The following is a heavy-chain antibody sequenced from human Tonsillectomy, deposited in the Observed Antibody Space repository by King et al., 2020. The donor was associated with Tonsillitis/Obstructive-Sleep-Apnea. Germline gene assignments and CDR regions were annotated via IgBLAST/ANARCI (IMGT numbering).Heavy chain of an antibody. CDR1: GGTFSSFS. V-gene: IGHV1-69*09. J-gene: IGHJ4*02. D-gene: IGHD1-14*01. Sequence: QLVQSGAEVKKPGSSVKVSCKASGGTFSSFSISWVRQAPGQGLEWMGRIIPILGIANYAQKFQGRVTITADKSTSTVYMELSSLRSEDTAVYYCAREASRLPRPLDYWGQGTLVTVSS. CDR3: AREASRLPRPLDY. CDR2: IIPILGIA.